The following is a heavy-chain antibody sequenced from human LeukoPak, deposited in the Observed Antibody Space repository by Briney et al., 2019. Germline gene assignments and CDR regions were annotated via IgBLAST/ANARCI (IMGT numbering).Heavy chain of an antibody. J-gene: IGHJ4*02. CDR1: GYTFTSYY. D-gene: IGHD6-19*01. CDR3: ARDRITSGWAGYFDY. CDR2: INPSGGST. Sequence: ASVKVSCKASGYTFTSYYMHLVRQAPRQGLEWMGIINPSGGSTSYAQKFQGRVTMTRDTSTSTVYMELSSLRSEDTAVYYCARDRITSGWAGYFDYWGRGTLVTVSS. V-gene: IGHV1-46*01.